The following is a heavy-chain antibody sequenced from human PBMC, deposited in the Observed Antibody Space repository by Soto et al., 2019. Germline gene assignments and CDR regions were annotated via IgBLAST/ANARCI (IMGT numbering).Heavy chain of an antibody. CDR3: ARDLGSGYDSYYYYGMDV. CDR1: GFTFSSYA. J-gene: IGHJ6*02. Sequence: GGSLRLSCAASGFTFSSYAMDWVRQAPGKXLEWVAVISYDGSNKYYADCVKGRFTISRDNSKNTLYLQMNSLRAEDTAVYYCARDLGSGYDSYYYYGMDVWGQGTTVTVSS. D-gene: IGHD5-12*01. CDR2: ISYDGSNK. V-gene: IGHV3-30-3*01.